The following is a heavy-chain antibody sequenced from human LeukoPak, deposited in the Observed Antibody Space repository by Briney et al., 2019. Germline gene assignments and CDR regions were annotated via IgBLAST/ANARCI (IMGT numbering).Heavy chain of an antibody. V-gene: IGHV3-11*01. CDR1: GFTFSDYY. CDR2: ISSSGSTI. Sequence: GGSLRLSCAASGFTFSDYYMNWIRQAPGKGLEWVSYISSSGSTIYYADSVKGRFTISRDNAKNSLYLQMNSLRAEDTAVYYCASRGLITMVRGVIIRSDAFDIWGQGTMVTVSS. D-gene: IGHD3-10*01. CDR3: ASRGLITMVRGVIIRSDAFDI. J-gene: IGHJ3*02.